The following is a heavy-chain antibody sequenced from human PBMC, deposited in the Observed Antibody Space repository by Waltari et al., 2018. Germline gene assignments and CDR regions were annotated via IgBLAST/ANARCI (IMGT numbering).Heavy chain of an antibody. CDR2: IKEDGSER. Sequence: EVQLVESGGGLVQPGGSLRLSCAASDFTFGNFWWDWVRQAPGKGLGWVAKIKEDGSERHYIDSVKGRFTISRDNAKNLLYLEMNSLRAGDTAVYYCSVSLNSWGQGTLVTVSS. CDR3: SVSLNS. V-gene: IGHV3-7*01. CDR1: DFTFGNFW. J-gene: IGHJ4*02.